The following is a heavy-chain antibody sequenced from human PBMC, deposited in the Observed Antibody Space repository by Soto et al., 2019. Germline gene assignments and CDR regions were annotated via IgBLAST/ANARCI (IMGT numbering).Heavy chain of an antibody. CDR3: ARDVGGSVVPHWFDH. V-gene: IGHV4-4*07. CDR1: GHSISADY. D-gene: IGHD3-22*01. J-gene: IGHJ5*02. CDR2: VDASGNT. Sequence: QVQLQESGPGLVKASETLSLSCTVSGHSISADYWSWIRQPAGKRLEWIGRVDASGNTNYNPSLKSRVTMSVDTSKNQFFLKVRSVTAADPAMYFCARDVGGSVVPHWFDHWGQGALVTVSS.